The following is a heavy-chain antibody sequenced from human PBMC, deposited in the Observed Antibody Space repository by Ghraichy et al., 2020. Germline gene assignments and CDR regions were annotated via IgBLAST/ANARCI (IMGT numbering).Heavy chain of an antibody. Sequence: SETLPLTCAVSGASVSSPNYYWSWIRQSPGKGLQFIGYIFYSGGTNYNPSLNSRVTISVDRSKNQVSLKLSSVTAADTATYYCATSKGGFHQIDSWGQGTLVPVSS. CDR1: GASVSSPNYY. J-gene: IGHJ4*02. V-gene: IGHV4-61*01. CDR2: IFYSGGT. D-gene: IGHD2-2*01. CDR3: ATSKGGFHQIDS.